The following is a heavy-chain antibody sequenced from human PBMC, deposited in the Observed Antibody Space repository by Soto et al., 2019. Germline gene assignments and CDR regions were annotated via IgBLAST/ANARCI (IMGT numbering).Heavy chain of an antibody. J-gene: IGHJ4*02. D-gene: IGHD3-3*01. Sequence: GGSLRLSCAASGFTFSSYWMSWVRQAPGKGLEWVANIKQDGSEKYYVDSVKGRFTISRENAKNSLYLQMNSLRAEDTAVYYCAREGLHEYYDFWSGYPSLIDYWGQGTLVTVSS. V-gene: IGHV3-7*01. CDR1: GFTFSSYW. CDR3: AREGLHEYYDFWSGYPSLIDY. CDR2: IKQDGSEK.